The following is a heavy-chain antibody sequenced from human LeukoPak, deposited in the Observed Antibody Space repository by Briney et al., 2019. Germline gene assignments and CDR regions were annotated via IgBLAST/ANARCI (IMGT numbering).Heavy chain of an antibody. D-gene: IGHD3-16*02. J-gene: IGHJ4*02. CDR1: GFTFSSNS. CDR3: ARDLFITFDY. V-gene: IGHV3-48*04. Sequence: GESLRLSCAASGFTFSSNSMNWDRQAPGKGLEWVSYISSSSSTIYYADSVKGRFTISRDNAKNSLYLQMNSLRAEDTAVYYCARDLFITFDYWGQGTLVTVSS. CDR2: ISSSSSTI.